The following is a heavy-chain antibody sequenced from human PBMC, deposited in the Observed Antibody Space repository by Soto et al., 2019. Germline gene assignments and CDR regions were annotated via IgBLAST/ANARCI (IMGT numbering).Heavy chain of an antibody. J-gene: IGHJ4*02. Sequence: SVTLSVTCTVAGGSLRSYCWSWIRPPPGEGLEWIGYIYYSGSTNYIPSLKSRVTISVDTSKNQFSLKLSSVTAADTAVYYCASSPYDYIWGSYLDYFDYWGQGTLVTVSS. D-gene: IGHD3-16*02. V-gene: IGHV4-59*01. CDR1: GGSLRSYC. CDR2: IYYSGST. CDR3: ASSPYDYIWGSYLDYFDY.